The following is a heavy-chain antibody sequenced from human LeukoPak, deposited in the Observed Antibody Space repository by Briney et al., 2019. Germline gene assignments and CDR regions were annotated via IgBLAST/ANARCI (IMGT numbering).Heavy chain of an antibody. CDR1: GFTFSSYS. Sequence: GGSLRLSCAASGFTFSSYSMTWVRQAPGKGLEWVSSISSSSYYIYYSDSVKGRFTISRDNAKNSLYPQMNNLGADDTAVYYCARGISGTYRYFDIWGRGALVTVSS. D-gene: IGHD1-20*01. J-gene: IGHJ2*01. CDR3: ARGISGTYRYFDI. CDR2: ISSSSYYI. V-gene: IGHV3-21*01.